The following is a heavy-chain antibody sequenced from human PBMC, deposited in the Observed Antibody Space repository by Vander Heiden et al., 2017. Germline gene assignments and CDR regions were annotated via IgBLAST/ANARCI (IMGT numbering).Heavy chain of an antibody. D-gene: IGHD5-18*01. V-gene: IGHV3-49*03. J-gene: IGHJ4*02. CDR3: TRAQRGYSYGFGY. Sequence: EVQLVESGGGLVQPGRSLRLSCTAAGFTFGDSAMRWFRQAPGKGLEWVSVIRSKAYGGTTEYAASVKGRFTISRDDSKSIAYLQMNSLKTEDTAVYYCTRAQRGYSYGFGYWGQGTLVTVSS. CDR1: GFTFGDSA. CDR2: IRSKAYGGTT.